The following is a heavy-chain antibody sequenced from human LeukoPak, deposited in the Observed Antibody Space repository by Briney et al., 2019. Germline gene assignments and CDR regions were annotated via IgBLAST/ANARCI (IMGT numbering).Heavy chain of an antibody. CDR2: IKQDGSEK. V-gene: IGHV3-7*01. D-gene: IGHD2-21*01. J-gene: IGHJ6*04. CDR3: ARAAIESYYYYYGMDV. Sequence: GGSLRLSCAASGFTFSSLWMSWVRQAAGKGMEWVATIKQDGSEKYYVDSVKGRFTISRDNAKNSLYLQMNSLRAEDTAVYYCARAAIESYYYYYGMDVWGKGTTVTVSS. CDR1: GFTFSSLW.